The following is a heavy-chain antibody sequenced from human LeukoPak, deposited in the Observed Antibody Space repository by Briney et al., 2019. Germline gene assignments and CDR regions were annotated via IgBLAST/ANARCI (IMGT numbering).Heavy chain of an antibody. Sequence: SETLSLTCTVSGGSISSYYWSWIRPPPGKGLEWIGYIYYSGSTNYNPSLKSRVTISVDTSKNQFSLKLSSVTDADTAVYYCARFCDYYDSSGYYYGFDPWGQGTLVTVSS. V-gene: IGHV4-59*01. D-gene: IGHD3-22*01. CDR2: IYYSGST. CDR1: GGSISSYY. CDR3: ARFCDYYDSSGYYYGFDP. J-gene: IGHJ5*02.